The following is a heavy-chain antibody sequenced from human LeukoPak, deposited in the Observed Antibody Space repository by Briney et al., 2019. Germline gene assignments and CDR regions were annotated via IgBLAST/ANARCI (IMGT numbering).Heavy chain of an antibody. V-gene: IGHV3-23*01. CDR2: ISGSGGST. CDR3: ARDRYDFWSGFDY. J-gene: IGHJ4*02. D-gene: IGHD3-3*01. Sequence: GGSLRLSCAASGFTFSSYAMSWVRQAPGKGLEWVSAISGSGGSTYYADSVKGRFTISRDNAKNSLYLQMNGLRAEDTAVYYCARDRYDFWSGFDYWGQGTLVTVSS. CDR1: GFTFSSYA.